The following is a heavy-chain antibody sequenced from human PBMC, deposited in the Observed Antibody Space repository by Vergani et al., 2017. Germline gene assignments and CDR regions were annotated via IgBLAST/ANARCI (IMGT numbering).Heavy chain of an antibody. J-gene: IGHJ6*02. Sequence: QVQLVESGGGVVQPGRSLRLSCAASGFTFSSYGMHWVRQAPGKGLEWVAVISYDGSNIHYADSVKGRFTISRDNSKNTLYLQMNSLRAEETAVYYCAKDGDVGIVATIWYYYYGMDVWGQGTTVTVSS. D-gene: IGHD5-12*01. CDR3: AKDGDVGIVATIWYYYYGMDV. V-gene: IGHV3-30*18. CDR1: GFTFSSYG. CDR2: ISYDGSNI.